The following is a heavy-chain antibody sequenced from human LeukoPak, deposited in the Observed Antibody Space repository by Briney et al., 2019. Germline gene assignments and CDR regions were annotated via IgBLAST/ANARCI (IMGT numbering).Heavy chain of an antibody. V-gene: IGHV3-74*03. Sequence: PAGSLRFSCAASRFTFSKYWLLRVGQAPGMGLESVSRSNTDGTVTTYAFSVKGTFTGSRANAATSMFLQLMSLNDKDTALYYCSTKQWLAPPPDSWGQGTPVTVSS. J-gene: IGHJ4*02. CDR1: RFTFSKYW. D-gene: IGHD6-19*01. CDR3: STKQWLAPPPDS. CDR2: SNTDGTVT.